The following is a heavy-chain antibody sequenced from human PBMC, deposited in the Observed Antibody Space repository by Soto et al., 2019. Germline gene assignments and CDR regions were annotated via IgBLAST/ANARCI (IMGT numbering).Heavy chain of an antibody. Sequence: QVQLVESGGGVVQPGRSLRLSCAASGFTFSSYGMHWVRQAAGKGLEWVAVISYDGSNKYYADSVKGRFTISRDNSKNTLYLQMISLRAEDTAVYYCAKDEGIVVVVAAYPDYWGQGTLVTVSS. J-gene: IGHJ4*02. V-gene: IGHV3-30*18. D-gene: IGHD2-15*01. CDR2: ISYDGSNK. CDR3: AKDEGIVVVVAAYPDY. CDR1: GFTFSSYG.